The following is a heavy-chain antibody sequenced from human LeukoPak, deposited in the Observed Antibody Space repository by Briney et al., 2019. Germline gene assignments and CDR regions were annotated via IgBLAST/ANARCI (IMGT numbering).Heavy chain of an antibody. CDR3: ATAGREDSSGWFSYYYYYYMDV. Sequence: ASVKVSCKASGDTFTGYYIHWVRQAPGQGLEWMGWINPNSGGTNYAQKFQGRVTMTRDTSISTAYMELSRLRSDDIAIYFCATAGREDSSGWFSYYYYYYMDVWGKGTTVTISS. V-gene: IGHV1-2*02. CDR2: INPNSGGT. CDR1: GDTFTGYY. D-gene: IGHD6-19*01. J-gene: IGHJ6*03.